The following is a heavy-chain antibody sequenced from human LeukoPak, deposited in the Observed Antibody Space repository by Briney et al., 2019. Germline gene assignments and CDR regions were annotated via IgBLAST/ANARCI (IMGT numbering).Heavy chain of an antibody. CDR2: ISGSGGST. CDR1: GFTFSSYA. V-gene: IGHV3-23*01. D-gene: IGHD1-26*01. J-gene: IGHJ4*02. CDR3: ARDTYTHSGTYYLYYFDY. Sequence: GGSLRLSCAASGFTFSSYAMTWVRQAPGKGLEWVSGISGSGGSTHYADSVKGRFTISRDNSKNTLYLQMNSLRAEDTAVYYCARDTYTHSGTYYLYYFDYWGQGTLVTVSS.